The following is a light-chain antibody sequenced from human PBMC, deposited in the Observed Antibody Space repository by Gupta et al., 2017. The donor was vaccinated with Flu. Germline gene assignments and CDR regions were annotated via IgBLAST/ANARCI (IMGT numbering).Light chain of an antibody. CDR1: SSKIGSNT. V-gene: IGLV1-44*01. Sequence: QSVLTQPPSASGTPGQRVIISCSGSSSKIGSNTVNWYQQLPGSAPKHLIYSDNQRPSGVPDRFSGSKSGTSAYRAISGLQSEDEADDDCAARDDSLNGWVFGGGTKLTVL. CDR3: AARDDSLNGWV. CDR2: SDN. J-gene: IGLJ3*02.